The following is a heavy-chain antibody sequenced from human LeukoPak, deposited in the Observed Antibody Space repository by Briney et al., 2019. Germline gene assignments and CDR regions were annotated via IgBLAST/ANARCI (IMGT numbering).Heavy chain of an antibody. CDR3: ARDARLNNYYDSSGYPFYDAFDI. Sequence: SETLSLTCTVSGGSISSSSYYWGWIRQPPGKGLEWIGSIYYSGSTYYNPSLKSRVAISVDTSKNQFSLKLSSVTAADTAVYYCARDARLNNYYDSSGYPFYDAFDIWGQGTMVTVSS. CDR1: GGSISSSSYY. D-gene: IGHD3-22*01. V-gene: IGHV4-39*07. J-gene: IGHJ3*02. CDR2: IYYSGST.